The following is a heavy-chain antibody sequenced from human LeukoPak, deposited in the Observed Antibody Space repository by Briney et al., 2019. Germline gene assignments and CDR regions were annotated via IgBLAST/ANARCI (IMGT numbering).Heavy chain of an antibody. V-gene: IGHV5-51*01. CDR1: GYSFTDYW. CDR3: ARGIMSNRYYFDY. Sequence: GECLKISCKGSGYSFTDYWIAWVRQMPGKGLEWMGIIYPGDSDTRYSPSFQGQVTISADKSISTAYLQWSSLKASDTAMYYCARGIMSNRYYFDYWGQGTLVTVSS. CDR2: IYPGDSDT. J-gene: IGHJ4*02.